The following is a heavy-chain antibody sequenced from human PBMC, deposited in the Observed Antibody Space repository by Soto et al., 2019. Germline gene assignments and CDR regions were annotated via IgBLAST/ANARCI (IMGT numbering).Heavy chain of an antibody. CDR2: IYHSGDT. D-gene: IGHD2-15*01. CDR1: GGSIISGDYY. V-gene: IGHV4-30-4*08. J-gene: IGHJ4*02. Sequence: SETLSLTCTVSGGSIISGDYYWSWIRQPPGKGLEWIGYIYHSGDTYYNPSLKSRVTISVDKSKNQFSLKLSSVTAADTAVYYCARDLGYCSGGSCFAFDYWGQGTLVTVSS. CDR3: ARDLGYCSGGSCFAFDY.